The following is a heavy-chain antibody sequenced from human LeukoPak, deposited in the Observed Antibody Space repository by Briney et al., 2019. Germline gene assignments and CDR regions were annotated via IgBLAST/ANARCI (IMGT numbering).Heavy chain of an antibody. CDR1: GESFSDSY. CDR3: ARGSNSVAY. V-gene: IGHV4-34*01. D-gene: IGHD4-23*01. Sequence: NPSETLSLTCAVYGESFSDSYWSWIRQPPGEGLEWVGEISHSGDTNYNPSLKSRVTISLGAAKNQFSLNLSSVTAADTAVYYCARGSNSVAYWGQGTLVTVSS. CDR2: ISHSGDT. J-gene: IGHJ4*02.